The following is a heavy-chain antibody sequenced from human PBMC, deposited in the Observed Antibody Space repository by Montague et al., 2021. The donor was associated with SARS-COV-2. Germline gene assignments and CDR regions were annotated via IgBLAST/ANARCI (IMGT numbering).Heavy chain of an antibody. CDR2: VYDGGAV. Sequence: SETLSLTCTVSGGSITGYYWSWLRRSPGKGLEWIAYVYDGGAVNYNPSLGSRVTISTATSRNQLSLKVNSVTAADTDVYYCVRDHPYGGPRGAYDIWGQGTVVTASS. V-gene: IGHV4-59*01. CDR1: GGSITGYY. D-gene: IGHD4-23*01. J-gene: IGHJ3*02. CDR3: VRDHPYGGPRGAYDI.